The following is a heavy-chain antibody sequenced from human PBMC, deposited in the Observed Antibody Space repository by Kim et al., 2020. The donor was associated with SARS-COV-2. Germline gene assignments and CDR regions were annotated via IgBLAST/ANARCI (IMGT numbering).Heavy chain of an antibody. D-gene: IGHD6-6*01. Sequence: ASVKVSCKASGYTLTDYAMNWVRQAPGQGLEWMGWISTNTGNPTYAQDFTGRFVFSLDTSVNTAYLQINSLKAEDTAVYYCAKNRRYSTSGLRYFDHWGQGPLVPVSS. CDR3: AKNRRYSTSGLRYFDH. J-gene: IGHJ4*02. CDR1: GYTLTDYA. CDR2: ISTNTGNP. V-gene: IGHV7-4-1*02.